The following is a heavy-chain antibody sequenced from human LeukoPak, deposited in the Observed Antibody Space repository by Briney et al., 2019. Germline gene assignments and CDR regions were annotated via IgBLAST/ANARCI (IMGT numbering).Heavy chain of an antibody. CDR2: ISGSGGST. J-gene: IGHJ5*02. V-gene: IGHV3-23*01. D-gene: IGHD6-13*01. Sequence: GGSLRLSCAASGFTFSSYVMSWVRQAPGKGLEWVSAISGSGGSTYYADSVKGRFTISRDNSKNTLYLQMNSLRAEDTAVYYCARDYSSSLVLGWFDPWGQGTLVTVSS. CDR1: GFTFSSYV. CDR3: ARDYSSSLVLGWFDP.